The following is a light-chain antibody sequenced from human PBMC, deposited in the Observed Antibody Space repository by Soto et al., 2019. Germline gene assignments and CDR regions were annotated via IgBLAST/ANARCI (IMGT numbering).Light chain of an antibody. J-gene: IGKJ1*01. CDR2: DAS. Sequence: DIVMTQSPSSLSASVGDRVTITCRASQSISSYLNWYQQKPGKAPNLLVYDASTLQGGVPSRFSGSGSGTEFTLTVTSLQPEDFATYFCQQYDKYSTFGHGTMVDI. CDR3: QQYDKYST. V-gene: IGKV1-39*01. CDR1: QSISSY.